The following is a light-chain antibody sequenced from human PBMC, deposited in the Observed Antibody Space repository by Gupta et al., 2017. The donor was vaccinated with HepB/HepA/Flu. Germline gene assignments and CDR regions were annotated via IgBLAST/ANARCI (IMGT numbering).Light chain of an antibody. CDR3: HQRSNWPIT. CDR2: DVS. CDR1: QSVSSY. J-gene: IGKJ5*01. Sequence: EIVLTQSPATLSLSPGETPTLSCRDSQSVSSYLAWYQQKPGQAPRLLIYDVSKRANGIPARFSGSGSGTDFTLTISSLEPEDFAVYYCHQRSNWPITFGQGTRLEIK. V-gene: IGKV3-11*01.